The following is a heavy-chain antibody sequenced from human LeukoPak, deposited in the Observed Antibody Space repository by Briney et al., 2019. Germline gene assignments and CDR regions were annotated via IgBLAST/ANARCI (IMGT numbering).Heavy chain of an antibody. D-gene: IGHD3-3*01. CDR1: GDSVSSNSAA. CDR2: TYYRSKWYN. CDR3: ARGDYDFWSGNYYYGMGV. Sequence: SQTLSLTCAISGDSVSSNSAAWNWIRQSPSRGLEWLGRTYYRSKWYNDYAVFVKSRITINPATSKNKFSLQLNSVTPENTGVYYFARGDYDFWSGNYYYGMGVWGQGTTVTVSS. V-gene: IGHV6-1*01. J-gene: IGHJ6*02.